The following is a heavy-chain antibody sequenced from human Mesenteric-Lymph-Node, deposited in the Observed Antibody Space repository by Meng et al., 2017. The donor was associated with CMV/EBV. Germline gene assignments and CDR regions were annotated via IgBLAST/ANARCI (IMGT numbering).Heavy chain of an antibody. V-gene: IGHV3-21*01. CDR2: IDSSSSYI. CDR3: ARGELTDFYYHYGMDV. J-gene: IGHJ6*02. CDR1: FTFSIYN. D-gene: IGHD1-7*01. Sequence: FTFSIYNMNWVRQDPGKGLEWVASIDSSSSYIYYADSVKGRFSISRDNAKNSLYLQMYSLRAEDTAVYYCARGELTDFYYHYGMDVWGQGTTVTVSS.